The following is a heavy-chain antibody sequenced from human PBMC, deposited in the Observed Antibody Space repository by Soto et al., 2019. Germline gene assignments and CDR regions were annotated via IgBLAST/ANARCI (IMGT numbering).Heavy chain of an antibody. Sequence: QVQLVQSGAEVKKPGSSVKVSCKASGGTFSSYAISWVRQAPGQGLEWMGGIIPIFGTANYAQKFQGRVTITADESTSTAYMELSSLRSEDTAVYYCARGGSYGSYYYYGMDVWGRGTTVTVSS. D-gene: IGHD5-18*01. V-gene: IGHV1-69*01. CDR3: ARGGSYGSYYYYGMDV. CDR2: IIPIFGTA. CDR1: GGTFSSYA. J-gene: IGHJ6*02.